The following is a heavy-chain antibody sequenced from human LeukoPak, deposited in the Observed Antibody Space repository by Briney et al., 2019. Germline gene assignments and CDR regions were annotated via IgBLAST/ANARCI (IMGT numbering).Heavy chain of an antibody. CDR1: GITFSSYG. CDR3: AKASEDNYYDSSGPPYYFDY. D-gene: IGHD3-22*01. Sequence: GGTLRLSCAASGITFSSYGMSWVRQAPGKGLEWVSSISSTGGTTYYADSVKGRFTISRDNSKNTLYLQMNSLRAEDTAVYYCAKASEDNYYDSSGPPYYFDYWGQGTLVTVSS. V-gene: IGHV3-23*01. J-gene: IGHJ4*02. CDR2: ISSTGGTT.